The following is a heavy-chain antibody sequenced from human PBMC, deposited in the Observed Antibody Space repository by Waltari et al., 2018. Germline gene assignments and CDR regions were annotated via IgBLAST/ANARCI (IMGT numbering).Heavy chain of an antibody. J-gene: IGHJ3*02. CDR3: ASSGTTEAFDI. D-gene: IGHD1-1*01. CDR2: IYPGDSDT. CDR1: GYSFTSYG. V-gene: IGHV5-51*03. Sequence: EVQLVQSGAEVKKPGESLKISCKGSGYSFTSYGVGWVRQMAGKGLGWRGIIYPGDSDTRYSPSFQVQVTISADKSISTAYLQWSSLKASDTAMYYCASSGTTEAFDIWGQGTMVTVSS.